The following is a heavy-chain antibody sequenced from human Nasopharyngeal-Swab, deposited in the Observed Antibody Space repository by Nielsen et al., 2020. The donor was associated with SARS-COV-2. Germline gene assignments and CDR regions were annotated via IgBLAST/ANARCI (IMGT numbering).Heavy chain of an antibody. D-gene: IGHD3-22*01. CDR2: IYPGDSDT. CDR1: GYRFISYW. Sequence: KVSCKGSGYRFISYWIGWVRQMPGKGLEWMGIIYPGDSDTRYSPSFQGQVTLSADKSINTAYLQWSSLKASDTAMYYCARTAIEGGYYRGDAFDIWGQGTMVTVSS. V-gene: IGHV5-51*01. J-gene: IGHJ3*02. CDR3: ARTAIEGGYYRGDAFDI.